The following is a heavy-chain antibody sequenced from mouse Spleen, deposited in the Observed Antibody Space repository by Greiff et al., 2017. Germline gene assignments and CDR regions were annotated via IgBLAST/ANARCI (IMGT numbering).Heavy chain of an antibody. V-gene: IGHV2-2*02. CDR2: IWSGGST. J-gene: IGHJ4*01. D-gene: IGHD2-4*01. CDR3: ARKNDYDEDYAMDY. Sequence: VKLMESGPGLVQPSQSLSITCTVSGFSLTSYGVHWVRQSPGKGLEWLGVIWSGGSTDYNAAFISRLSISKDNSKSQVFFKMNSLQANDTAIYYCARKNDYDEDYAMDYWGQGTSVTVSS. CDR1: GFSLTSYG.